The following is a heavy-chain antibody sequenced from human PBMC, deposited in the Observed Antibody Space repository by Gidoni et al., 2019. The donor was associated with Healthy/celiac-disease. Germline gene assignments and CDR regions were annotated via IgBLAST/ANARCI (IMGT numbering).Heavy chain of an antibody. D-gene: IGHD2-21*02. CDR3: TTYCGGDCQGGFDY. CDR1: GSTFRNAG. V-gene: IGHV3-15*01. J-gene: IGHJ4*02. Sequence: EVQLVESGGGLVKPGGSLRLFCAASGSTFRNAGMSWVRQAPGKGLEWVGRIKSKTDGGTTDYAAPVKGRFTISRDDSKNTLYLQMNSLKTEDTAVYYCTTYCGGDCQGGFDYWGQGTLVTVSS. CDR2: IKSKTDGGTT.